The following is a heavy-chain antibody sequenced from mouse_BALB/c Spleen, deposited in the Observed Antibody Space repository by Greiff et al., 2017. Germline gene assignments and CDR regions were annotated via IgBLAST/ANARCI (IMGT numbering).Heavy chain of an antibody. V-gene: IGHV1-77*01. CDR2: IYPGSGNT. CDR3: ARYGYSLYYYAMDY. CDR1: GYTFTDYY. D-gene: IGHD2-2*01. Sequence: QVHVKQSGAELARPGASVKLSCKASGYTFTDYYINWVKQRTGQGLEWIGEIYPGSGNTYYNEKFKGKATLTADKSSSTAYMQLSSLTSEDSAVYFCARYGYSLYYYAMDYWGQGTSVTVSS. J-gene: IGHJ4*01.